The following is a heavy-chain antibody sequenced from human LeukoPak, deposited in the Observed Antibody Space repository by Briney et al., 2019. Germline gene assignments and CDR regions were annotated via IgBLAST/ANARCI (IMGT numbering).Heavy chain of an antibody. CDR2: ISTSGSGI. D-gene: IGHD3-22*01. CDR3: ARELGLLPAFDY. V-gene: IGHV3-48*01. J-gene: IGHJ4*02. CDR1: GFTFSSYN. Sequence: PGGSLRLSCAASGFTFSSYNMNWVRQAPGKGLEWVSYISTSGSGIYYADSVKGRFTIARDNSKNTLYLQMNSLRAEDTAVYYCARELGLLPAFDYWGQGTLVTVSS.